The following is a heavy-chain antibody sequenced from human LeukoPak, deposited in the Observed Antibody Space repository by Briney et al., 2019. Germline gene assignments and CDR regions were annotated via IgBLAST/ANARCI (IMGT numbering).Heavy chain of an antibody. CDR3: ARSRLAAAGSSIPYYFDY. CDR2: ISAYNGNT. D-gene: IGHD6-13*01. CDR1: GYTFTSYG. V-gene: IGHV1-18*01. Sequence: ASVKVSCKASGYTFTSYGISWVRQAPGQGLEWMGWISAYNGNTSYAQKLQGRVTMTTDTSTSTAYMELRSLRSDDTAVYYCARSRLAAAGSSIPYYFDYWGQGTLVTVSS. J-gene: IGHJ4*02.